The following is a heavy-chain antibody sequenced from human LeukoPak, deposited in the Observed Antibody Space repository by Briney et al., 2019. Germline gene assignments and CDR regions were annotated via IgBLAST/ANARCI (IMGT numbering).Heavy chain of an antibody. V-gene: IGHV3-48*01. Sequence: GGSLRLSCAASGFTFSSYSMNWVRQAPGKGLEWVSYISSSSSTIYHADSVKGRFTISRDNAKNSLYLQMNSLRAEDTAVYYCARDPTFWSGYSYFDYWGQGTLVTVSS. CDR3: ARDPTFWSGYSYFDY. J-gene: IGHJ4*02. CDR1: GFTFSSYS. D-gene: IGHD3-3*01. CDR2: ISSSSSTI.